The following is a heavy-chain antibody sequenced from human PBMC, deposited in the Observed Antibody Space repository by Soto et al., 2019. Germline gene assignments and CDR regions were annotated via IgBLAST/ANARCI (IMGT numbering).Heavy chain of an antibody. J-gene: IGHJ6*03. D-gene: IGHD3-3*01. V-gene: IGHV3-30*18. CDR1: GFTFSSYG. CDR3: AKAGQRQFPLVLRFLEWPMDV. CDR2: ISYDGSNK. Sequence: GGSLRLSCAASGFTFSSYGMHWVRQAPGKGLEWVAVISYDGSNKYYADSVKGRFTISRDNSKNTLYLQMNSLRAEDTAVYYCAKAGQRQFPLVLRFLEWPMDVWGKGTTVTVSS.